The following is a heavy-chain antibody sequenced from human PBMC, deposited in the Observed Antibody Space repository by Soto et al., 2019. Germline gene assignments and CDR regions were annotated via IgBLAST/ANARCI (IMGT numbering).Heavy chain of an antibody. Sequence: QVQLVQSGAEVKKPGASVKVSCKASGYPFTSYGISWVRQAPGQGLEWVGWISAYNGLTRYAQSLQGRVTMTTDPSTTTAYMELRSLTSDGTAVYYCARRDYGEGSTRFDPWGQGTLVTVSS. CDR3: ARRDYGEGSTRFDP. J-gene: IGHJ5*02. D-gene: IGHD4-17*01. CDR1: GYPFTSYG. V-gene: IGHV1-18*01. CDR2: ISAYNGLT.